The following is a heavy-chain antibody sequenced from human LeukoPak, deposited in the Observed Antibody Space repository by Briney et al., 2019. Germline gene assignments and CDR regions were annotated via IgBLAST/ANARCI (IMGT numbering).Heavy chain of an antibody. CDR2: INHSGST. CDR1: GGSFSGYY. V-gene: IGHV4-34*01. CDR3: ARTQQQLGYYYYCYMDV. D-gene: IGHD6-13*01. J-gene: IGHJ6*03. Sequence: SETLSLTCAVYGGSFSGYYWSWIRQPPGKGLEWIGEINHSGSTNYNPSLKSRVTISVDTSKNQFSLKLSSVTAADTAVYYCARTQQQLGYYYYCYMDVWGKGTTVTVSS.